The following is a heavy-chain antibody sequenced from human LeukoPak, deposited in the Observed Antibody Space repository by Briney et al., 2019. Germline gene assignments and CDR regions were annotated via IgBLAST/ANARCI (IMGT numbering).Heavy chain of an antibody. Sequence: PGGSLRLSCAASGFTFSSYAMHWVRQAPGKGLEWVGVISYDGSNKYYADSVKGRFTISRDNSKNTLYLQMNSLRAEDTAVYYCAREARGGNFDYWGQGTLVTVSS. D-gene: IGHD4-23*01. CDR1: GFTFSSYA. J-gene: IGHJ4*02. V-gene: IGHV3-30-3*01. CDR3: AREARGGNFDY. CDR2: ISYDGSNK.